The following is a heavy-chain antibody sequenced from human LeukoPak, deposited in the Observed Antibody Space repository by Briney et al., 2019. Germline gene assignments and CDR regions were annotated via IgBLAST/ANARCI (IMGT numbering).Heavy chain of an antibody. CDR1: GGSISSSGHY. D-gene: IGHD4-11*01. CDR2: IYYSGNT. Sequence: SETLSLTCTVSGGSISSSGHYWGWIRQPPGKGLEWIGSIYYSGNTYYSPSLKSRVTISVDTSKNQFSLKLNSVTAADTAVYYCARQGYSDFSSRPFDYWGQGTLVTVSS. V-gene: IGHV4-39*01. J-gene: IGHJ4*02. CDR3: ARQGYSDFSSRPFDY.